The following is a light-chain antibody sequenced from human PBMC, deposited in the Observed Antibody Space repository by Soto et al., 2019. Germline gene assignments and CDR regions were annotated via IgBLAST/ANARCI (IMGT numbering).Light chain of an antibody. J-gene: IGKJ4*01. CDR2: DAS. CDR3: QQRSNWPPVLT. V-gene: IGKV3-11*01. CDR1: QSVSSY. Sequence: EIVLTQSPATLSLSPGERATLSCWASQSVSSYLAWYQQKPGQAPRLLIYDASNRATGIPARFSGSGSGTDFTLTISSLEPEDFAVYYCQQRSNWPPVLTFGGGTKVEIK.